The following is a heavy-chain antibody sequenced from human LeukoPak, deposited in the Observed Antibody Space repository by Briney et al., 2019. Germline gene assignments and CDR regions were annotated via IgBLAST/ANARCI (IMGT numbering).Heavy chain of an antibody. J-gene: IGHJ6*02. CDR1: EFTFRYYA. Sequence: GGSLRLSCAASEFTFRYYAMAWVRQATGKGLEWVSGINDSGGKTYYADSVKGRFTISRDNAKNTLYLQMNSLRAEDTAVYYCARGITMLRGVIPSHYYYGMDVWGQGTTVTVSS. V-gene: IGHV3-23*01. CDR2: INDSGGKT. CDR3: ARGITMLRGVIPSHYYYGMDV. D-gene: IGHD3-10*01.